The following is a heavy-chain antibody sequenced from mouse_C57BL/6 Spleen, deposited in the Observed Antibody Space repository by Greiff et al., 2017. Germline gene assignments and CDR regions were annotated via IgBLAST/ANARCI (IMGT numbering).Heavy chain of an antibody. J-gene: IGHJ3*01. V-gene: IGHV3-6*01. CDR1: GYSITSCYY. CDR3: ARDEGRDPFAY. CDR2: ISYDGSN. Sequence: EVKLQESGPGLVKPSPSLSLTCSVTGYSITSCYYWNWIRQFPGNKLEWMGDISYDGSNNYNPTLKNRISITRDTSKNQFFLKLNSVTTEDTATYYCARDEGRDPFAYWGQGTLVTVSA.